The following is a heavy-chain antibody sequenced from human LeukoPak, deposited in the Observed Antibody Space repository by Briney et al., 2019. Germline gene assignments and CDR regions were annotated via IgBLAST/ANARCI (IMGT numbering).Heavy chain of an antibody. Sequence: ASVKVSCKASGYTFTGYYMHWVRQAPGQGLEWMGRINPNSGGTNYAQKFQGRVTMTTDTSTSTAYMELRSLRSDDTAVYYCARVLGYCSGGSCYSGWFDPWGQGTLVTVSS. CDR2: INPNSGGT. CDR1: GYTFTGYY. V-gene: IGHV1-2*06. CDR3: ARVLGYCSGGSCYSGWFDP. J-gene: IGHJ5*02. D-gene: IGHD2-15*01.